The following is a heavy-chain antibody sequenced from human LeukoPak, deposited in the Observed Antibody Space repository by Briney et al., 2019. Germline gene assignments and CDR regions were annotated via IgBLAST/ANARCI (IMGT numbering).Heavy chain of an antibody. Sequence: ASVKVSCKASGYTFTSYGISWVRQAPGQGLEWMGWISAYNGNTNYAQKLQSRVTMTTDTSTSTAYMELRSLRSDDTAVYYCARGYRYYYDSSGYYSLDYWGQGTLVTVSS. CDR2: ISAYNGNT. V-gene: IGHV1-18*01. D-gene: IGHD3-22*01. J-gene: IGHJ4*02. CDR3: ARGYRYYYDSSGYYSLDY. CDR1: GYTFTSYG.